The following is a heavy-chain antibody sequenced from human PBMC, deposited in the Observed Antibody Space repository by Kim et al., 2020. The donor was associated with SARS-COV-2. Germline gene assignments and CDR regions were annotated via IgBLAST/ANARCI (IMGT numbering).Heavy chain of an antibody. CDR2: IRGNGSKK. J-gene: IGHJ3*02. Sequence: GGSLRLSCAASGFTFSNCGMNWVRQAPGKGLERVAGIRGNGSKKNYADSVKGRFTISRDNAKKTLYLQMNSLRAEDTAMYYCARDLWSRLREVIYSGID. CDR3: ARDLWSRLREVIYSGID. CDR1: GFTFSNCG. V-gene: IGHV3-30-3*01. D-gene: IGHD3-10*01.